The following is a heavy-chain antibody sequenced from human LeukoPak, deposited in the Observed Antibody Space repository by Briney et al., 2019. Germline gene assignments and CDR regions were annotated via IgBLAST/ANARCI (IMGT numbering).Heavy chain of an antibody. V-gene: IGHV4-31*03. D-gene: IGHD1-1*01. J-gene: IGHJ5*01. CDR2: SSHRGTT. Sequence: SETLSLTCTVYGDSISSDGYFWNWIRQRPGKGLEWIGYSSHRGTTYYNPSLESRLTMSKDTSNNQFSLKLTSVTAADTAVYYGVRDNWNGVHRFDFWGQGTLVTVSS. CDR1: GDSISSDGYF. CDR3: VRDNWNGVHRFDF.